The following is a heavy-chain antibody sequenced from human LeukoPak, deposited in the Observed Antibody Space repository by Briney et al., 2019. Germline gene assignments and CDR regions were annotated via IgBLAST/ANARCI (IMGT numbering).Heavy chain of an antibody. Sequence: SETLSLTCTVSGGSVSSGSYYWSWLRQPPGKGLEWIGYIYYSGSTNYNPSLKSRVTISVDTSKNQFSLKLSSVTAADTAVYYCARGGTSIAVAGTGIYYYYGMDVWGQGTTVTVSS. CDR2: IYYSGST. V-gene: IGHV4-61*01. CDR1: GGSVSSGSYY. J-gene: IGHJ6*02. D-gene: IGHD6-19*01. CDR3: ARGGTSIAVAGTGIYYYYGMDV.